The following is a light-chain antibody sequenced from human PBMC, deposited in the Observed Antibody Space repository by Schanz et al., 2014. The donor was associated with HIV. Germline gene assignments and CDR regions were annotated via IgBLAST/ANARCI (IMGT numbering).Light chain of an antibody. Sequence: EILLTQSPATLSLSPGGRATLSCRASQSVGSDLAWYQQKPGQAPRLLIYDASIRATGVPARFSGSGSGTYFTLTISRLEPEDFGVYYCQQYGSSPLTFGPGSKLDVK. CDR1: QSVGSD. V-gene: IGKV3-20*01. J-gene: IGKJ3*01. CDR3: QQYGSSPLT. CDR2: DAS.